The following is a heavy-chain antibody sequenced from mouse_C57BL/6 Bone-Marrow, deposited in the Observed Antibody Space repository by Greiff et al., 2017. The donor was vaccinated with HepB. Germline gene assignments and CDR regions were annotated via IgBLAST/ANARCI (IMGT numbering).Heavy chain of an antibody. CDR3: AISDDGYYLYWYFDV. Sequence: EVQLQQSGPELVKPGASVKISCKASGYTFTDYYMNWVKQSHGKSLEWIGDINPNNGGTSYNQKFKGKATLTVDKSSSTAYMELRSLTSEDSAVYYCAISDDGYYLYWYFDVWGTGTTVTVSS. V-gene: IGHV1-26*01. CDR2: INPNNGGT. J-gene: IGHJ1*03. D-gene: IGHD2-3*01. CDR1: GYTFTDYY.